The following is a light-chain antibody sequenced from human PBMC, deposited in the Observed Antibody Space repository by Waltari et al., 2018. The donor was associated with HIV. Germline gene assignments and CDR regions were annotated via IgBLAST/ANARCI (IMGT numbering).Light chain of an antibody. Sequence: QSVLTQPPSVSGAPGQRVTISCTGRSPNIGAGYAVHWYQQLPGTAPKLLIFGNHNRPSGVPDRFSGSKSGTSASLAITGLQAEDEADYYCQSYDSSLSGWVFGGGTKLTVL. J-gene: IGLJ3*02. CDR3: QSYDSSLSGWV. V-gene: IGLV1-40*01. CDR1: SPNIGAGYA. CDR2: GNH.